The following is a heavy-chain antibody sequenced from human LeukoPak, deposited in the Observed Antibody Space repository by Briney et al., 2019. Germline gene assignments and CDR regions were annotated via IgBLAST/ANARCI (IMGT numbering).Heavy chain of an antibody. J-gene: IGHJ4*02. CDR2: INHSGST. CDR1: GGSFSGYY. D-gene: IGHD6-13*01. Sequence: PSETLSLTCAVYGGSFSGYYWSWIRQPPGKGLEWIGEINHSGSTNYNPSLKSRVTISVDTSKNQFSLKLSSVTAADTAVYYCARLGAAAGEFDYWGQGTLVTVSS. V-gene: IGHV4-34*01. CDR3: ARLGAAAGEFDY.